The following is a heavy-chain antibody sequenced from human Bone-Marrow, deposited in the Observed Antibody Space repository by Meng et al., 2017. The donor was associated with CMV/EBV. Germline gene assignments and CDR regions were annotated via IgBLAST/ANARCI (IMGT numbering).Heavy chain of an antibody. CDR2: INHSGST. CDR1: GGSFSGYY. J-gene: IGHJ4*02. D-gene: IGHD2-15*01. CDR3: ARSLRGAPTYGY. Sequence: SETLSLTCAVYGGSFSGYYWSWIRQPPGKGLEWIGEINHSGSTNYKPSLKSRVTISVDTSKNQFSLKLSSVTAADTAVYYCARSLRGAPTYGYWGQGTLVTVSS. V-gene: IGHV4-34*01.